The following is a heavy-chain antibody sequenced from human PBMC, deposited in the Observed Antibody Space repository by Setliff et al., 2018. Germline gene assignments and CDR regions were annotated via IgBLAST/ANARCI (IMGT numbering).Heavy chain of an antibody. Sequence: ASVKVSCKASGYTFTGYYMHWMRQAPGQGFEWMGWINPNSGGTNYAQKFQGWVTMTRDTSISTAYMELSRLRSDDTAVYYCARDLLYSGSYFGYYYGMDVWGQGTTVTVSS. CDR3: ARDLLYSGSYFGYYYGMDV. CDR2: INPNSGGT. V-gene: IGHV1-2*04. CDR1: GYTFTGYY. J-gene: IGHJ6*02. D-gene: IGHD1-26*01.